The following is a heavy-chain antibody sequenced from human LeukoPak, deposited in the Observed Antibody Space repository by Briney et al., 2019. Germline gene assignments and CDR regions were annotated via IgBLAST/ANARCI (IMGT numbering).Heavy chain of an antibody. CDR3: ARVGDYGSDSVGLFDY. CDR1: GDYISSGENY. V-gene: IGHV4-30-4*01. D-gene: IGHD4-23*01. CDR2: IFYSGST. Sequence: SETLSLTCTVSGDYISSGENYWTWIRQPPGKGLEWIGNIFYSGSTSYNPSLKSRVAISVDMSKNQFSLKLSSLTAADTAVYYCARVGDYGSDSVGLFDYWGQGTLVTVSS. J-gene: IGHJ4*02.